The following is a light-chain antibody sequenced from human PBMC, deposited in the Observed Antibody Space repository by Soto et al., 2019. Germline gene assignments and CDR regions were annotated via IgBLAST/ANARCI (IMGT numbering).Light chain of an antibody. CDR2: EVY. V-gene: IGLV2-14*03. J-gene: IGLJ2*01. CDR1: SSDVGGYNY. Sequence: QSALTQPASVSGSPGQSIAISCTGSSSDVGGYNYVSWYQQHPGKAPKLIIYEVYNRPSGVSDRFSGSKSGKTASLTISGLEAEDGDYYYGSSKRSSTLVVFGTGTKLTVL. CDR3: SSKRSSTLVV.